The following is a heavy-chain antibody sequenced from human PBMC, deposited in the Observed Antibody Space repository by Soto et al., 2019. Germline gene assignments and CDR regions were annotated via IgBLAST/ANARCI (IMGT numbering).Heavy chain of an antibody. J-gene: IGHJ6*03. CDR1: GGSFSGYQ. Sequence: QVQLQQWGAGLLKPSETLSLTCAVYGGSFSGYQWSWIRQTPGKGLEWIGEINDSGNINYNPSLKSGVSIFVDSAKKQISLNVISVTAAHTALYYCAIGLILWFGELSRRGGYYYYMDVWGKGTTVTVSS. CDR3: AIGLILWFGELSRRGGYYYYMDV. CDR2: INDSGNI. D-gene: IGHD3-10*01. V-gene: IGHV4-34*01.